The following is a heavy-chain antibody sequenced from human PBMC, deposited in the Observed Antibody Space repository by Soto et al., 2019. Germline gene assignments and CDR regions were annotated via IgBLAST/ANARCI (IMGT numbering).Heavy chain of an antibody. CDR1: GGSISSGGYY. V-gene: IGHV4-31*03. J-gene: IGHJ5*02. Sequence: QVQLQESGPGLVKPSQTLSLTCTVSGGSISSGGYYWNWIRQHPGKGLEWTGYIYYSGSTYYNPSLNSRVTISVDPSTTQFSLKLSSVTAADTAVYYCARPVTPCGQGTMVTVSS. CDR3: ARPVTP. CDR2: IYYSGST. D-gene: IGHD3-10*01.